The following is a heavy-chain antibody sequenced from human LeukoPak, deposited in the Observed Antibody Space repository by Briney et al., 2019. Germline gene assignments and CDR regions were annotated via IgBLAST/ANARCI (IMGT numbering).Heavy chain of an antibody. V-gene: IGHV4-4*07. CDR3: ARGGRIVGASPPDY. CDR2: IYTSGST. D-gene: IGHD1-26*01. CDR1: GGSISSYY. Sequence: PSETLSLTCTVSGGSISSYYWSWIRQPAGKGLEWIGRIYTSGSTNYNPSLKSRVTMSVDTSKNQFSLKLSSVTATDTAVYYCARGGRIVGASPPDYWGQGTLVTVSS. J-gene: IGHJ4*02.